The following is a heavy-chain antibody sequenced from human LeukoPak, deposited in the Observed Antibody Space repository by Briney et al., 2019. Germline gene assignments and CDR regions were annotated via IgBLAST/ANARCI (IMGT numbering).Heavy chain of an antibody. D-gene: IGHD3-16*02. CDR2: ISGSGGGT. CDR1: GFTFDDYA. Sequence: GRSLRLSCAASGFTFDDYAMSWVRQAPGKGLEWVSGISGSGGGTYYADSVKGRFTISRDNSKNMLYLQMNSLRAEDTAVYYCAKNLGELSFIVDYWGQGALVTVSS. J-gene: IGHJ4*02. V-gene: IGHV3-23*01. CDR3: AKNLGELSFIVDY.